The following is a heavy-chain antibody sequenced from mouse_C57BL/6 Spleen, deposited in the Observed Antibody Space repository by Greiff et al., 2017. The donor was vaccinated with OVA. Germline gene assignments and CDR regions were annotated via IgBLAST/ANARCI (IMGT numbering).Heavy chain of an antibody. V-gene: IGHV1-76*01. CDR3: ARSDYGSSWAMDY. Sequence: VQLQQSGAELVRPGASVKLSCKASGYTFTDYYINWVKQRPGQGLEWIARLYPGSGNTYYNEKFKGKATLTAEKSSSTAYMQLSSLTSEDSAVYFCARSDYGSSWAMDYWGQGTSVTVSS. CDR1: GYTFTDYY. CDR2: LYPGSGNT. J-gene: IGHJ4*01. D-gene: IGHD1-1*01.